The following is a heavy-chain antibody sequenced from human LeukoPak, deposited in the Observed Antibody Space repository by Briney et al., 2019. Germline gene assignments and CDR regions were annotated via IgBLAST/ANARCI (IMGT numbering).Heavy chain of an antibody. D-gene: IGHD3-22*01. J-gene: IGHJ3*02. CDR3: ARDRSKRRYYDSSGRPYDAFDI. CDR2: IIPIFGTA. CDR1: GGTFSSYA. V-gene: IGHV1-69*01. Sequence: SVRVSCKASGGTFSSYAISWVRQAPGQGLEWMGGIIPIFGTANYVQKFQGRVTITADESTSTAYMELSSLRSEDTAVYYCARDRSKRRYYDSSGRPYDAFDIWGQGTMVTVSS.